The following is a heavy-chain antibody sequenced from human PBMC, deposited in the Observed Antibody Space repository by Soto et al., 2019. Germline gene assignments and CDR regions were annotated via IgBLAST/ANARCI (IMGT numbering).Heavy chain of an antibody. CDR2: TYYRSKWYN. J-gene: IGHJ6*02. V-gene: IGHV6-1*01. D-gene: IGHD4-17*01. CDR1: GDSVSSNSAA. Sequence: SQTLSLTCAISGDSVSSNSAAWNWIRQSPSRGLEWLGRTYYRSKWYNDYAVSVKSRITINPDTSKNQFSLQLNSVTPEDTAVYYCARDILKAGLRGFYYYYGMEVWGQGTTVTVSS. CDR3: ARDILKAGLRGFYYYYGMEV.